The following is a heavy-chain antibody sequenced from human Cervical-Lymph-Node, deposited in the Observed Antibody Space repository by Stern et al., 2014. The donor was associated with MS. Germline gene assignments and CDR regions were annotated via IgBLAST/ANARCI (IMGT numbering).Heavy chain of an antibody. J-gene: IGHJ6*02. Sequence: VHLVESGAEVKKSGASVKVSCKASGYTFTNFYLHWVRQAPGQGLEWMGRINPNSGDSNFAQRFQGRVTLTRDTSISTAYMDLRSLRFDDTAVYYCARFFVYGLDVWGQGTTVTVSS. CDR1: GYTFTNFY. V-gene: IGHV1-2*06. CDR2: INPNSGDS. CDR3: ARFFVYGLDV.